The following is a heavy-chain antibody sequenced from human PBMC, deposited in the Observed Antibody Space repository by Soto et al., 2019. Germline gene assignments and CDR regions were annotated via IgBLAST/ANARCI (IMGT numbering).Heavy chain of an antibody. J-gene: IGHJ6*02. Sequence: SVKVSCKASGGTFSSYAISWVRQAPGQGLEWMGGIIPIFGTANYAQKFQGRVTITADESTSTAYMELSSLRSEDTAVYYCARDRAPVVVTAIGYYYYGMDVWGQGTTVTVSS. CDR1: GGTFSSYA. D-gene: IGHD2-21*02. CDR3: ARDRAPVVVTAIGYYYYGMDV. V-gene: IGHV1-69*13. CDR2: IIPIFGTA.